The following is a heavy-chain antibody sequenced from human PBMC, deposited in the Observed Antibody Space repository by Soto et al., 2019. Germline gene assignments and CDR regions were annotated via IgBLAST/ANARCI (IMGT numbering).Heavy chain of an antibody. CDR3: ARARGGDSGDYASLFDR. V-gene: IGHV4-30-4*01. CDR2: IHDSGNT. J-gene: IGHJ5*02. Sequence: PXETLALTCTVFGGSVSIGDYLWSWIRQRPGKGLEWIGYIHDSGNTYYNPSLKSRVTISLDTSKNQFSLKVTSMTAADTAVYFCARARGGDSGDYASLFDRWGQGNLVTVSS. D-gene: IGHD4-17*01. CDR1: GGSVSIGDYL.